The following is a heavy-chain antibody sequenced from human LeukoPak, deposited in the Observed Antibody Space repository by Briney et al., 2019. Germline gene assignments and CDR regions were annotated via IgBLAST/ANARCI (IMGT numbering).Heavy chain of an antibody. V-gene: IGHV3-23*01. CDR3: AKALIAAVGRIWFDP. Sequence: GGSLRLSCAASGFTFTSYAMSWVRQAPGKGLEWVSAISGSGISTYYADSVKGRFTISRDNSKNTLYLQMNSLRAEDTAVYYCAKALIAAVGRIWFDPWGRGSLVTVSS. J-gene: IGHJ5*02. CDR1: GFTFTSYA. D-gene: IGHD6-13*01. CDR2: ISGSGIST.